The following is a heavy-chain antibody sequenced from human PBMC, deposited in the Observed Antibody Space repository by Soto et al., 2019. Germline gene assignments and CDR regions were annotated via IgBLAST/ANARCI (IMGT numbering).Heavy chain of an antibody. Sequence: GGSLRLSCAASGFTFSTYDMSWVRQVPGKGLEWVSTISDAAGSAYYVDSVKGRFTISRDNSKKTLYLQMNSLRAEDSAVYYCARPYGGKIGDAPDLWGQGTMVTVSS. D-gene: IGHD4-17*01. J-gene: IGHJ3*01. CDR2: ISDAAGSA. CDR1: GFTFSTYD. V-gene: IGHV3-23*01. CDR3: ARPYGGKIGDAPDL.